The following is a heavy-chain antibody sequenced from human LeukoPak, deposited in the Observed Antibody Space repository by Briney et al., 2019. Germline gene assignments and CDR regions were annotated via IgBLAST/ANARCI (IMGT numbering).Heavy chain of an antibody. Sequence: GGSLRLSCSASGFIFSNYAMHWVRQAPGKELEYVSAISSNGGSTYYADSVKGRFTISRDNSKNTLYLQMSSLRAEDTAVYYCVKGKGIAVTSLDYWGQGTLVTVSS. CDR3: VKGKGIAVTSLDY. D-gene: IGHD6-19*01. CDR2: ISSNGGST. CDR1: GFIFSNYA. V-gene: IGHV3-64D*06. J-gene: IGHJ4*02.